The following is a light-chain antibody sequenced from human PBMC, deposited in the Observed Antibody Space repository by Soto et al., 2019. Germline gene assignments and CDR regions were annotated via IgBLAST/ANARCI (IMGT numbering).Light chain of an antibody. CDR1: GIDVGAYRY. CDR2: DVS. J-gene: IGLJ1*01. V-gene: IGLV2-14*01. CDR3: DSYTSSSSYA. Sequence: QSALTQPASVSGSPGQSITISCTGTGIDVGAYRYVSWYQQHPGQAPKLIIYDVSNRPSGVSDRYSGSKSGNTASLTISGLQSEDEADYYCDSYTSSSSYAFGTGTKVTVL.